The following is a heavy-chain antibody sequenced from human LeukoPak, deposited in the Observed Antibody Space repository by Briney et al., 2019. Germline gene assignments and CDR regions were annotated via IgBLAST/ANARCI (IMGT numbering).Heavy chain of an antibody. CDR2: ISYDGSNK. Sequence: GGSLRLSCAASGFTFSSYAMHWVRQAPGKGLEWVAVISYDGSNKYYADSVKGRFTISRDNSKNTLYLQMNSLRAEDTAVYYCARSGITGTIYYYYMDVWGKGTTVTVSS. V-gene: IGHV3-30*04. CDR1: GFTFSSYA. J-gene: IGHJ6*03. D-gene: IGHD1-7*01. CDR3: ARSGITGTIYYYYMDV.